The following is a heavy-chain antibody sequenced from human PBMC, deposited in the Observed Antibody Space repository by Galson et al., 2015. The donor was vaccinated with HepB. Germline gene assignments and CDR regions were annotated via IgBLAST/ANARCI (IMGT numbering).Heavy chain of an antibody. CDR3: ARDSSPYCDSSTCYDALDI. D-gene: IGHD2-2*01. CDR2: INEDGSVQ. V-gene: IGHV3-7*01. CDR1: GFTFSRYW. Sequence: SLRLSCAASGFTFSRYWMTWVRQAPGKGLEWVANINEDGSVQHYVDSVKGRFTISRDNAKKSLFLQMNSLRAEDTAVYYCARDSSPYCDSSTCYDALDIWGQGTMVTVSS. J-gene: IGHJ3*02.